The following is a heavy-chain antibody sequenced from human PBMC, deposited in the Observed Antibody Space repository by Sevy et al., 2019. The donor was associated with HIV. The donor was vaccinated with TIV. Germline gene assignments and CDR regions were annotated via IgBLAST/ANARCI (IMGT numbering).Heavy chain of an antibody. CDR2: ISYDGSNK. Sequence: GGSLRLSCAASGFTFSSYAMHWVRQAPGKGLEWVAVISYDGSNKYYADPVKGRFTISRDNSKNTLYLQMNSLRAEDTAVYYCARGATMTGYFDLWGRGTLVTVSS. J-gene: IGHJ2*01. CDR3: ARGATMTGYFDL. CDR1: GFTFSSYA. D-gene: IGHD3-22*01. V-gene: IGHV3-30-3*01.